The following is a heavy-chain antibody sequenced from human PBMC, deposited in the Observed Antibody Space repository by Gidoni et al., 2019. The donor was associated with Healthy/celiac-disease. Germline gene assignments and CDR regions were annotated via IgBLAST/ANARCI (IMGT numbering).Heavy chain of an antibody. CDR2: IRSKAYGGTT. CDR1: GFPFGDYA. Sequence: EVQLVESGGGLVQPGRSLRLSCTASGFPFGDYAMSWFRQAPGKGLEWVGFIRSKAYGGTTEYAASVKGRFTISRDDSKSIAYLQMNSLKTEDTAVYYCTREGSGRIMGWYFDLWGRGTLVTVSS. V-gene: IGHV3-49*03. D-gene: IGHD6-19*01. CDR3: TREGSGRIMGWYFDL. J-gene: IGHJ2*01.